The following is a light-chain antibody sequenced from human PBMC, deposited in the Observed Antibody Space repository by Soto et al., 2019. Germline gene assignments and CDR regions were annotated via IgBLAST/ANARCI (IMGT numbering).Light chain of an antibody. CDR3: QQRSNWPRT. V-gene: IGKV3D-20*02. CDR2: GAS. CDR1: QSVSSSF. Sequence: EIMLDQYRCALSWSPEERATLSCRASQSVSSSFLAWYQQKPGQAPRLLIYGASSRATGIPDRFSGSGSGTHFTLTSSILDPEDLAVYYWQQRSNWPRTFGQGTKVDIK. J-gene: IGKJ1*01.